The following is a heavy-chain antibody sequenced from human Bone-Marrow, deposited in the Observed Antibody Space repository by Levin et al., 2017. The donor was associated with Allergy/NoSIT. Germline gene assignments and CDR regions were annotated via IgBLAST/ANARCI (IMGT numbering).Heavy chain of an antibody. CDR2: IYWNDKK. J-gene: IGHJ4*02. D-gene: IGHD1-14*01. CDR1: GFSLTSTGLG. Sequence: SGPTLVKPTQTLTLTCTVSGFSLTSTGLGVGWIRQPPGKAPEWLGLIYWNDKKYYNPSLKSRLTITKDSSQNQVMLTMINMDPIDTATYFCARSSISAPRTDCNYWGQGTLVTVSS. V-gene: IGHV2-5*01. CDR3: ARSSISAPRTDCNY.